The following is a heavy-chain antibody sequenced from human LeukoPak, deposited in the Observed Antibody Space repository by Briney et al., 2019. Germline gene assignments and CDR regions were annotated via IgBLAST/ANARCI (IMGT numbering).Heavy chain of an antibody. J-gene: IGHJ2*01. CDR3: AKDLTPAGWYFHL. CDR1: GLTFDEYA. CDR2: ISWNSNSK. D-gene: IGHD3-9*01. Sequence: PGGSLRLSCATSGLTFDEYAMQWVRQVPGKGLEWVSGISWNSNSKGYADSVKGRFTISRDNAKNSLYLQMNSLRAEDTALYYCAKDLTPAGWYFHLWGRGTLVTVSS. V-gene: IGHV3-9*01.